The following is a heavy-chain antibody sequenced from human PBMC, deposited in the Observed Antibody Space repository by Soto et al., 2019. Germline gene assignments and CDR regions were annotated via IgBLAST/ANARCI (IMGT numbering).Heavy chain of an antibody. J-gene: IGHJ6*02. CDR1: GGIFRSYA. Sequence: SVKVSCKVSGGIFRSYAISWVRQAPGQGLEWMGGVVPIFGVTNYAQKFQGRITITTDESTSTAYMELNTLRSDDTAVYYCAKPNEGGYSANHHYYYALDVWGQGTTVTVSS. CDR3: AKPNEGGYSANHHYYYALDV. V-gene: IGHV1-69*05. CDR2: VVPIFGVT. D-gene: IGHD3-10*01.